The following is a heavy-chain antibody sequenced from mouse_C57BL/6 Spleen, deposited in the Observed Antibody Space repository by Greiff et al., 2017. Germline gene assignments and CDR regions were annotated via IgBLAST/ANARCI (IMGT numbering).Heavy chain of an antibody. CDR3: TRDYGSSPYWYFDV. CDR1: GYTFTDYE. V-gene: IGHV1-15*01. J-gene: IGHJ1*03. D-gene: IGHD1-1*01. CDR2: IDPETGGT. Sequence: VKLMESGAELVRPGASVTLSCKASGYTFTDYEMHWVKQTPVHGLEWIGAIDPETGGTAYNQKFKGKAILTADKSSSTAYMELRSLTSEDSAVYYCTRDYGSSPYWYFDVWGTGTTVTVSS.